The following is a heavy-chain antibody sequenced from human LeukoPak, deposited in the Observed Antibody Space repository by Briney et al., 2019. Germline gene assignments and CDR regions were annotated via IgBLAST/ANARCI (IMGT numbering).Heavy chain of an antibody. CDR1: GYTFTGYY. J-gene: IGHJ6*02. D-gene: IGHD3-10*01. Sequence: ASVKVSCKASGYTFTGYYMHWVRQPPGQGLEWMGWINPNSGGTNYAQKFQGRVTMTRDTSISTAYMELSRLRSDDTAVYYCARYGSGSYYGGMDVWGQGTTVTVSS. CDR2: INPNSGGT. V-gene: IGHV1-2*02. CDR3: ARYGSGSYYGGMDV.